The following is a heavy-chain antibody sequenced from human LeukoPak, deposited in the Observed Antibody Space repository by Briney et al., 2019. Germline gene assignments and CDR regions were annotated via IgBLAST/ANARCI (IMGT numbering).Heavy chain of an antibody. CDR2: MNPNSGNT. V-gene: IGHV1-8*01. J-gene: IGHJ6*03. CDR1: GYTFTSYD. Sequence: ASVKVSCKASGYTFTSYDINWVRQATGRGLEWMGWMNPNSGNTGYAQRFQGRVTMTRNTSISTAYMELSSLRSEDTAVYYCARVPRLNYDILTGYYNYYYLDVWGKGTTVTVSS. CDR3: ARVPRLNYDILTGYYNYYYLDV. D-gene: IGHD3-9*01.